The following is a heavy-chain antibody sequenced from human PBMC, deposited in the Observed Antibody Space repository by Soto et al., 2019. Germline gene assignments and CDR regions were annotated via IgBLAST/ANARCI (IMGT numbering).Heavy chain of an antibody. CDR3: ATYASGGGGRGY. CDR1: GASITRDH. V-gene: IGHV4-59*08. D-gene: IGHD3-16*01. CDR2: EYSGST. Sequence: QVQLQESGPGLVTPSETLSLTCTVSGASITRDHWNWIRQPPGKGLEWIGEYSGSTNYNPSLKSRVTISVDTSKNQFSLKLSSVAAAVPAVYFCATYASGGGGRGYWGQGTLVTVSS. J-gene: IGHJ4*02.